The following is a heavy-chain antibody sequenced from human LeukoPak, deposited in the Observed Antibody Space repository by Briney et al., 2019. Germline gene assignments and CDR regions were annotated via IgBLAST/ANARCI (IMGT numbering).Heavy chain of an antibody. CDR2: ISPGGEET. CDR3: AKQYIVTTWYWFGS. Sequence: GGSLSLSCSASGFTFSSFAMNWVRQAPGKGLEWVSSISPGGEETDYADSVEGRFTISRDNSKNTLSLQMNSLRAEDTAVYYCAKQYIVTTWYWFGSWGQGTLVTVSS. D-gene: IGHD4-17*01. J-gene: IGHJ5*01. V-gene: IGHV3-23*01. CDR1: GFTFSSFA.